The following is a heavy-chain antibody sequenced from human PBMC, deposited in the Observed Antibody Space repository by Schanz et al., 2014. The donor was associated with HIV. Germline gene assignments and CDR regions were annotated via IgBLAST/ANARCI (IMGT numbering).Heavy chain of an antibody. V-gene: IGHV3-48*02. Sequence: EVQLLESGGGLVQPGGSLRLSCAGSGFPLSTYSMDWVRQAPGKGLEWLSHISTDSNTIYYADSVKGRFTISRDNAKQSVSLQMNSLRDDDTAIYFCTRGWRLNSFDVWGQGTMVTVSS. CDR2: ISTDSNTI. CDR3: TRGWRLNSFDV. CDR1: GFPLSTYS. J-gene: IGHJ3*01.